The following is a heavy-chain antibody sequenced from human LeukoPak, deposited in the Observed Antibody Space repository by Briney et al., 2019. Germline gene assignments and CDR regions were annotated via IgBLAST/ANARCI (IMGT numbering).Heavy chain of an antibody. Sequence: GGSLGLSCVASGFTFSRYWMHWVRQTPGKGLVWVSRINSDGSSTSYADSVKGRFTISRDNAKNTLYLQMNSLRVEDTAVYYCARDGIGGAFDIWGQGTMVTVSS. CDR1: GFTFSRYW. J-gene: IGHJ3*02. CDR3: ARDGIGGAFDI. CDR2: INSDGSST. V-gene: IGHV3-74*01. D-gene: IGHD3-10*01.